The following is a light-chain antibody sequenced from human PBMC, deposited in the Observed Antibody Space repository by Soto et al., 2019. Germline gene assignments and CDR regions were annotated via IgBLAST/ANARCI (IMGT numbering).Light chain of an antibody. CDR3: SSYTSSTTLDV. V-gene: IGLV2-14*01. J-gene: IGLJ1*01. Sequence: QSALTQPASVSGSPGQSITISCTGTSSDVGAYNYVSWYQHHPGKAPKFMIYEVSNRPSGVSNRFSGSKSGNTASLTISGLQAEDEADYFCSSYTSSTTLDVFGTGTKLTVL. CDR1: SSDVGAYNY. CDR2: EVS.